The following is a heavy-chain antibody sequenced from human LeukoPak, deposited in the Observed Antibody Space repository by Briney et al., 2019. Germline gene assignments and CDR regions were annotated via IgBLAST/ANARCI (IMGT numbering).Heavy chain of an antibody. V-gene: IGHV3-74*01. CDR3: ARELPFDY. D-gene: IGHD2-15*01. J-gene: IGHJ4*02. Sequence: GGSLRLSCAASGFTFSNYWMHWVRQAPGKGLVWVSRIKSDGSRTDYADSVKGRFAISRDNAKNTLYLQMNSLRAEDTAVYYCARELPFDYWGQGTLVTVSS. CDR1: GFTFSNYW. CDR2: IKSDGSRT.